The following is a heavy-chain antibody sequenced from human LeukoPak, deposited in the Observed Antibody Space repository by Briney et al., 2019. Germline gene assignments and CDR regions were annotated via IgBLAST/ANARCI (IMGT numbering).Heavy chain of an antibody. CDR3: VKDETGSSWYN. CDR2: INRGGDGT. CDR1: GFSFSENY. D-gene: IGHD6-13*01. J-gene: IGHJ4*02. V-gene: IGHV3-23*01. Sequence: GGSLRLSCAVSGFSFSENYMAWVRQAPGKGLEWVSSINRGGDGTYYADSVKGRFTISRDNSKNTLYLQMNSLRAEDTAVYYCVKDETGSSWYNWGQGTLVTVSS.